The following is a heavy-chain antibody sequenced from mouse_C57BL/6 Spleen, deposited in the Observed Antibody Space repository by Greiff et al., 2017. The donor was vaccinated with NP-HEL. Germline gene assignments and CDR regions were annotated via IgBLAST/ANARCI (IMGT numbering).Heavy chain of an antibody. J-gene: IGHJ4*01. CDR3: AKLTTVVAPYAMDY. Sequence: EVQGVESGGGLVKPGGSLKLSCAASGFTFSDYGMHWVRQAPEKGLEWVAYISSGSSTIYYADTVKGRFTISRDNAKNTLFLQMPSLRSEDTAMYYCAKLTTVVAPYAMDYWGQGTSVTVSS. D-gene: IGHD1-1*01. V-gene: IGHV5-17*01. CDR1: GFTFSDYG. CDR2: ISSGSSTI.